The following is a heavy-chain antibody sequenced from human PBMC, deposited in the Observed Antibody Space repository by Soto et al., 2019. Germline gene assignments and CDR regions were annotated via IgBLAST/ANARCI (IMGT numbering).Heavy chain of an antibody. V-gene: IGHV4-39*01. J-gene: IGHJ5*02. CDR2: IFYSGTT. CDR3: ARHAILWVPAAIGP. Sequence: SETLSLTCTVSGGSISTSSYYWGWIRQPPGKGPEWIGSIFYSGTTYYNPSLKSRVTISVDTSKNQFSLKLSSVTVGDTAIYYCARHAILWVPAAIGPWGQGALVTVSS. CDR1: GGSISTSSYY. D-gene: IGHD2-2*01.